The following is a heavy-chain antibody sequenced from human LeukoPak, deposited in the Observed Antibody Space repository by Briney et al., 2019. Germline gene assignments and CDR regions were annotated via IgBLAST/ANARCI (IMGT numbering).Heavy chain of an antibody. D-gene: IGHD3-10*01. CDR3: TLPWGSGSYYDY. V-gene: IGHV3-15*01. J-gene: IGHJ4*02. Sequence: GGSLRLSCAASGLSFSTAWMGWVRQAPGKGLEWVGHIKSKTDGGTTDYAAPVKGRFTISRDDSKNTLFLQMNSLKTEDTAVYYCTLPWGSGSYYDYWGQGTLVTVSS. CDR2: IKSKTDGGTT. CDR1: GLSFSTAW.